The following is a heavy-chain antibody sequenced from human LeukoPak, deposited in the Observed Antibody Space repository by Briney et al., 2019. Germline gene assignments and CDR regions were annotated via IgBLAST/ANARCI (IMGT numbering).Heavy chain of an antibody. Sequence: QSGGSLRLSCAASGFPFSSFAMSWVRQAPGKGLERVSSVNGPGGSTWYADSVKGRFTISRDNSKNTLYLQMNSLRAEDTAVYYCAKVAAVVPYYFDYWGQGTLVTVSS. CDR2: VNGPGGST. J-gene: IGHJ4*02. D-gene: IGHD2-15*01. V-gene: IGHV3-23*01. CDR3: AKVAAVVPYYFDY. CDR1: GFPFSSFA.